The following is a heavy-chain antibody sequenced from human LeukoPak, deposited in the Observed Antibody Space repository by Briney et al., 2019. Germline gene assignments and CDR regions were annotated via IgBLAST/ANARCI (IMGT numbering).Heavy chain of an antibody. J-gene: IGHJ4*02. CDR2: ISSSGSTI. D-gene: IGHD6-19*01. CDR3: ARGHSSGWYLTDY. V-gene: IGHV3-48*03. Sequence: GGSLRLSCAASGFTFSSYEMNWVRQAPGKGLQWVSYISSSGSTIYYTDSVKGRFTISRDNAKNSLYLQMNSLRAEDTAVYYCARGHSSGWYLTDYWGQGTLVTVSS. CDR1: GFTFSSYE.